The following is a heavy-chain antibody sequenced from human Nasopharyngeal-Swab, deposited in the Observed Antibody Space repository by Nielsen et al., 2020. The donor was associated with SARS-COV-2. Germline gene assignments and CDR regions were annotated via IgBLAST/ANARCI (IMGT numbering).Heavy chain of an antibody. CDR2: INAGNGNT. CDR3: ARDTRDCSGGSCYPGRFDP. Sequence: WVRQAPGQRLEWMGWINAGNGNTKYSQKFQGRVTITRDTSASTAYMELSSLRSEDTAVYYCARDTRDCSGGSCYPGRFDPWGQGTLVTVSS. D-gene: IGHD2-15*01. V-gene: IGHV1-3*01. J-gene: IGHJ5*02.